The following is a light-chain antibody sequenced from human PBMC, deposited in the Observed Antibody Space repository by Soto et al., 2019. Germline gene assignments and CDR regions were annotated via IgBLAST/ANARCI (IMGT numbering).Light chain of an antibody. J-gene: IGLJ1*01. CDR2: EVN. CDR3: FAYVDTNNFV. CDR1: SSDVGGSKY. V-gene: IGLV2-8*01. Sequence: QSVLTQPPSASGSPGQSVSISCSGGSSDVGGSKYVSWYQVKPGKAPKLIIYEVNRRPEGAPYRFYGSKSGNTASLTVSGLQAEDEGDYYCFAYVDTNNFVFGSGTKLTVL.